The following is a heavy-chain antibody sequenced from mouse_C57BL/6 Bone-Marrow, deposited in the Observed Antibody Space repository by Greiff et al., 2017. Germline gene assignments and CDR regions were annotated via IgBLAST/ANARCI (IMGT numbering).Heavy chain of an antibody. CDR3: ARDNYYGSSQYYFDY. V-gene: IGHV1-50*01. D-gene: IGHD1-1*01. CDR2: IDPSDSYT. Sequence: QVQLQQPGAELVKPGASVKLSCKASGYTFTSYWVQWVKQRPGQGLEWIGEIDPSDSYTNYNQKFKGKATLTVDTSSSTAYMQLSSLTSEDSAVYYCARDNYYGSSQYYFDYWGQGTTLTVSS. J-gene: IGHJ2*01. CDR1: GYTFTSYW.